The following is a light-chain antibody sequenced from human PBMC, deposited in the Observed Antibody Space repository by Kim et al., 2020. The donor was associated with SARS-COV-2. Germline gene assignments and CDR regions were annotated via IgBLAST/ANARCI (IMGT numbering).Light chain of an antibody. Sequence: RDRVARASGARQYVVNNLDWSQQKPGQAPRHLNYGATTRASDIPAKLSGSGSGTGLTLTNSSLQSDDFAVYYMQQYSTWLYTFSEGTKMVI. CDR3: QQYSTWLYT. J-gene: IGKJ2*01. CDR2: GAT. V-gene: IGKV3-15*01. CDR1: QYVVNN.